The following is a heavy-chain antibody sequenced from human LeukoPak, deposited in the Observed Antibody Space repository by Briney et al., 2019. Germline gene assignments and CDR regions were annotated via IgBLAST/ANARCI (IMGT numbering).Heavy chain of an antibody. Sequence: GESLKISCQGSGYRFAMYWIGWVRQMPGKGLEWMGIIYPGDSDTRYSPPFQGQVTISADKSISTAYLQWSSLKASDTAMYFCARVDGMGTFDYWGRGTLVTVSS. CDR2: IYPGDSDT. J-gene: IGHJ4*02. D-gene: IGHD1-7*01. CDR1: GYRFAMYW. CDR3: ARVDGMGTFDY. V-gene: IGHV5-51*01.